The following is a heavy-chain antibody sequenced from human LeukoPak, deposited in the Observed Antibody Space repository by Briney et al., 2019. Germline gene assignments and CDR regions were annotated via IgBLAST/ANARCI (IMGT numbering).Heavy chain of an antibody. CDR2: INSDGSDT. CDR1: GFTFSFYW. J-gene: IGHJ4*02. V-gene: IGHV3-74*01. Sequence: GGSLRLSCAASGFTFSFYWMHWARQAPGKGLVWVSRINSDGSDTTYADSVQGRFTISRDNAKNTLYLQMNSLRADDTAVYYCARVGCGGDCSFDHWGQGTLVTVSS. CDR3: ARVGCGGDCSFDH. D-gene: IGHD2-21*02.